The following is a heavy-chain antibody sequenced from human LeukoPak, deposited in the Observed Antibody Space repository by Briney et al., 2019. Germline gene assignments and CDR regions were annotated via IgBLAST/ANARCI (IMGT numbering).Heavy chain of an antibody. CDR2: ISWNSGSI. J-gene: IGHJ4*02. CDR1: GFTFDDYA. D-gene: IGHD6-13*01. Sequence: GRSLRLSCAASGFTFDDYAMHWVRQAPGKGLEWASGISWNSGSIGYADSVKGRFTISRDNAKNSLYLQMNSLRAEDTALYYCAKDIGQQLDYYFDYWGQGTLVTVSS. V-gene: IGHV3-9*01. CDR3: AKDIGQQLDYYFDY.